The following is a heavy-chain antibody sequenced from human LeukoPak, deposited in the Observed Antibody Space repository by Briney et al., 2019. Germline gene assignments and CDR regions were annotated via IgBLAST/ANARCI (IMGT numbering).Heavy chain of an antibody. Sequence: NASETLSLTCAVYGGSFSGYYWSWIRQPPGKGLEWIGEINHSGSTNYNPSLKSRVTISVDKSKNQFSLKLSSVTAADTAVYYCARGSTPATFDYWGQGTLVTVSS. CDR3: ARGSTPATFDY. V-gene: IGHV4-34*01. CDR1: GGSFSGYY. CDR2: INHSGST. J-gene: IGHJ4*02.